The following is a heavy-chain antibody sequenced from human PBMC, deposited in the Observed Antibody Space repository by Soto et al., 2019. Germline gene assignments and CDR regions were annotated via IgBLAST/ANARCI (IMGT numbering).Heavy chain of an antibody. CDR3: ARDREGYTYGRPHDY. D-gene: IGHD5-18*01. J-gene: IGHJ4*02. CDR1: GLIFSTYA. CDR2: IAYDGSRK. V-gene: IGHV3-30-3*01. Sequence: QVQLVESGGGVVQPGRSLRLSCAASGLIFSTYAMHWVRQTPGKGLEWVALIAYDGSRKDYAASVKGRFTISRDNSKNTLYLQMNSLRGEDTAVYYCARDREGYTYGRPHDYWGQGTLVTVSS.